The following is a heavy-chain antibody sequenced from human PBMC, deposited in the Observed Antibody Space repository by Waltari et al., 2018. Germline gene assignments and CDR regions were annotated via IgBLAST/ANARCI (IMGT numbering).Heavy chain of an antibody. Sequence: VQLVESGGGLIKPGESLRLPCAASGFRVSDAWMGWVRQAPGKVLEWLGRIGSKIDGGTTDYAAPVTGRFTISRDESKNVLYLQMNSLKTEDTAVYSCLTTGGSNWGQGTLVTVSS. D-gene: IGHD3-16*01. J-gene: IGHJ4*02. CDR1: GFRVSDAW. V-gene: IGHV3-15*04. CDR2: IGSKIDGGTT. CDR3: LTTGGSN.